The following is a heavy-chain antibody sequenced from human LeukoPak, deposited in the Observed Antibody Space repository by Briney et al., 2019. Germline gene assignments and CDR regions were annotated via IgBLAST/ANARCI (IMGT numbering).Heavy chain of an antibody. CDR3: ARSPASSSGYYYYMDV. V-gene: IGHV4-34*01. D-gene: IGHD6-6*01. CDR2: ITHSGSP. CDR1: SGSLSGYY. J-gene: IGHJ6*03. Sequence: SETLSLTCGVSSGSLSGYYWRWIRQPPGGGLEWLGEITHSGSPNYNPSLKSRVTISVDTSKNQFSLKLSSVTAADTAVYYCARSPASSSGYYYYMDVWGKGTTVTVSS.